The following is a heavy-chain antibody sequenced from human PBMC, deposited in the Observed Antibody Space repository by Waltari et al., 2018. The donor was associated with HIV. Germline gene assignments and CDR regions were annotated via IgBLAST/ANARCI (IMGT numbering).Heavy chain of an antibody. Sequence: EVQLVESGGTLVQPGRSLRLSCSSSGFTFGVFAIIWVRQAPGKGLEWVGLIRTKTYGGTTEYAASVKGRFTISRDDSRSIAYLQMNSLKTADTAVYFCSRQHDSSGYYTRGLFYFDYWGQGNLVTVSS. J-gene: IGHJ4*02. CDR1: GFTFGVFA. D-gene: IGHD3-22*01. CDR2: IRTKTYGGTT. V-gene: IGHV3-49*04. CDR3: SRQHDSSGYYTRGLFYFDY.